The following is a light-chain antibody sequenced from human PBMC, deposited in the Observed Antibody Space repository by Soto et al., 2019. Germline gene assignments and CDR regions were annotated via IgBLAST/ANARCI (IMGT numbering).Light chain of an antibody. CDR1: QGISNY. Sequence: DIQMTQSPSSLSASIGDRVTITCRASQGISNYFSWYQQKPGKVPKLLIYAASTLQSGVPSRFSGSGSGTDFTLTISSLQPEDVATYYCQKYNRAAGTFGQGTKVEIK. V-gene: IGKV1-27*01. J-gene: IGKJ1*01. CDR2: AAS. CDR3: QKYNRAAGT.